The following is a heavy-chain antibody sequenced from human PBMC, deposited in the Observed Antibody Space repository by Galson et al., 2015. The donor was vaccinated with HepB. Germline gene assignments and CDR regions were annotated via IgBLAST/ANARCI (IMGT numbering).Heavy chain of an antibody. D-gene: IGHD6-13*01. CDR2: IGGNDGTT. CDR3: ASGPYRTSWYRAFDF. J-gene: IGHJ3*01. Sequence: SLRLSCAASGLTKYATTWVRQAPGKGLEWVSTIGGNDGTTYYADSVKGRFTISRDNAKNSLYLQMNSLRAEDTAVYYCASGPYRTSWYRAFDFWGQGTLVTVSS. CDR1: GLTKYA. V-gene: IGHV3-23*01.